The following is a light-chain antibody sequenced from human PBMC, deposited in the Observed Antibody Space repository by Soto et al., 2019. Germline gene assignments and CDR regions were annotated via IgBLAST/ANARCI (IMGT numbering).Light chain of an antibody. Sequence: QSDLTQPPSASGTPGQRVTISCSRSSSNIGSNYVYWYQQLPGTAPKLLIYRNNQRPSGVPDRFSGSKSGTSASLAISGLRSEDEADYYCAARDDSMSALYVFGPGTKVTDL. CDR3: AARDDSMSALYV. CDR2: RNN. J-gene: IGLJ1*01. V-gene: IGLV1-47*01. CDR1: SSNIGSNY.